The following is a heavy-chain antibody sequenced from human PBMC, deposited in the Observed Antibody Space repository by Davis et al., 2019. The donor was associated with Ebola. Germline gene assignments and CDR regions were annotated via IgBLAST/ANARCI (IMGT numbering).Heavy chain of an antibody. V-gene: IGHV3-9*01. CDR2: ISWNSGSI. CDR1: GFTFDDYA. D-gene: IGHD1-1*01. Sequence: PGGSLRLSCAASGFTFDDYAMHWVRQAPGKGLEWVSGISWNSGSIGYADSVKGRFTISRDNAKNSLYLQMNSLRAEDTAVYYCARDEYDTHVWGQGTTVTVSS. J-gene: IGHJ6*02. CDR3: ARDEYDTHV.